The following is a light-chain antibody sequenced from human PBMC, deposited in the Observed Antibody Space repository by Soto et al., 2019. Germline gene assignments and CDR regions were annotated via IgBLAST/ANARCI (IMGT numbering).Light chain of an antibody. V-gene: IGLV1-44*01. CDR2: SNN. CDR1: SSNIGSNT. J-gene: IGLJ3*02. Sequence: QSVLTQPPSASGTPGQRVTISCSGSSSNIGSNTVNWYQQLQGTAPTLLIYSNNHRPSGVPDRFSGSRSGTSASLAVNGLQSEDEADYYCASWDDSLNGPLFGGGTKLTVL. CDR3: ASWDDSLNGPL.